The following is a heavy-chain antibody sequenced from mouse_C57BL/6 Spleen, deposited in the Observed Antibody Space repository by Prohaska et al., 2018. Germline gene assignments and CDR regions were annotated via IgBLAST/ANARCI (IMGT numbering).Heavy chain of an antibody. CDR3: AREVRTGFHY. Sequence: QVQLQQPGAELVRPGSSVKLSCKASGYTFTSYWMDWLTQRPGQGLARIGHLYPSDIETHYNQKFKDKGTLTVERSSSTAYRQLISLTSEDSAVYYGAREVRTGFHYWGQGTTLTVSS. CDR2: LYPSDIET. J-gene: IGHJ2*01. D-gene: IGHD2-2*01. V-gene: IGHV1-61*01. CDR1: GYTFTSYW.